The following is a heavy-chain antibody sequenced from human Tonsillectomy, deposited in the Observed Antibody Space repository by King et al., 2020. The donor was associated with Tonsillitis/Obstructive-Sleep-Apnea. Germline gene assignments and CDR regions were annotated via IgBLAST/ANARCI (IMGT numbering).Heavy chain of an antibody. CDR3: ARDTVKFAGYFDY. Sequence: VQLQESGPGLVKPSETLSLTCTVSGGSISSYYWSWIRPPPGKGLEWIGYIYYSGSTNYNPSLKSRVTISVDTSKNQFSLKLSSVTAADTAVYYCARDTVKFAGYFDYWGQGTLVTVSS. CDR1: GGSISSYY. J-gene: IGHJ4*02. D-gene: IGHD4-17*01. V-gene: IGHV4-59*01. CDR2: IYYSGST.